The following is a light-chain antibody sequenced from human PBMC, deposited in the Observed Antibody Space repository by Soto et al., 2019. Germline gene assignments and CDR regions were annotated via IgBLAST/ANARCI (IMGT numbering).Light chain of an antibody. V-gene: IGLV2-8*01. Sequence: QSALTQPPSASGSPGQSVTISCTGTSSDVGGYNYVSWYQQYPGKAPKLMIYEVLKRPSGVPDRFSGSRAGNTASLTGSGLQAEDEADYYCSSKAGRNFVVFGGGTKVTVL. CDR2: EVL. CDR3: SSKAGRNFVV. J-gene: IGLJ2*01. CDR1: SSDVGGYNY.